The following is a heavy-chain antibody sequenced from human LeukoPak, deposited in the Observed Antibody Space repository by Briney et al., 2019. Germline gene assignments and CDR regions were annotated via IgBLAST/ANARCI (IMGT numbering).Heavy chain of an antibody. CDR3: ARYARLRYNPLFDY. D-gene: IGHD4-17*01. J-gene: IGHJ4*02. V-gene: IGHV4-34*01. CDR1: GGSFSGYY. Sequence: SETLSLTCAVYGGSFSGYYWSWIRQPPGKGLEWIGEINHSGSTNYNPSLKSRVTISVGTSKNQFSLKLSSVTAADTAVYYCARYARLRYNPLFDYWGQGTLVTVSS. CDR2: INHSGST.